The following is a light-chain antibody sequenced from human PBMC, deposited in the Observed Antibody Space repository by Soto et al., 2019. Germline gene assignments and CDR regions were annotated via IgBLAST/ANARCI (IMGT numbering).Light chain of an antibody. CDR2: GAS. CDR3: QKYGSSPLFT. J-gene: IGKJ3*01. CDR1: QSVSSSY. V-gene: IGKV3-20*01. Sequence: EIVLTQSPGTLSLSPGERATLSCRASQSVSSSYLAWYQQKPGQAARLLIYGASSRASGIPDRFSGSGSGTDFTLTISRLEPEDFAVYYFQKYGSSPLFTLGHGTKVDIK.